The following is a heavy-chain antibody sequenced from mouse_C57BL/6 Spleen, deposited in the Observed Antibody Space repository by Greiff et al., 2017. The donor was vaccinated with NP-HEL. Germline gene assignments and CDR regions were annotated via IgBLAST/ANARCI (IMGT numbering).Heavy chain of an antibody. D-gene: IGHD1-1*01. J-gene: IGHJ4*01. CDR3: ARDYGSRNYAMDY. CDR1: GFNIKDYY. V-gene: IGHV14-2*01. Sequence: VQLKESGAELVKPGASVKLSCTASGFNIKDYYMHWVKQRTEQGLEWIGRIDPEDGETKYAPKFQGKATITADTSSNTAYLQLSSLTSEDTAVYYCARDYGSRNYAMDYWGQGTSVTVSS. CDR2: IDPEDGET.